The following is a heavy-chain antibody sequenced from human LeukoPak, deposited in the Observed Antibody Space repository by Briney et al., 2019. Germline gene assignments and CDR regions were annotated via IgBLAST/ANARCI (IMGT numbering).Heavy chain of an antibody. Sequence: GGSLRLSCAGAGFSITDHHMDWVRQAPGKGLEWVSYISSSGSTIYYADSVKGRFTISRDNAKNSLYLQMNSLRAEDTAVYYCAREIVGAAYYDAFDIWGQGTMVTVSS. CDR3: AREIVGAAYYDAFDI. CDR2: ISSSGSTI. J-gene: IGHJ3*02. D-gene: IGHD1-26*01. V-gene: IGHV3-11*01. CDR1: GFSITDHH.